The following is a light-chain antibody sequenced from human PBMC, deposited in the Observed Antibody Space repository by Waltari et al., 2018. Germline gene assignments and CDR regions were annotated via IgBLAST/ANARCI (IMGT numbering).Light chain of an antibody. CDR2: GKN. J-gene: IGLJ3*02. CDR3: YSRDTSGNRL. V-gene: IGLV3-19*01. CDR1: SLRDYY. Sequence: SSELTQDTAVSVALGQTVRITCQGDSLRDYYESWYQQKPGQAPRLVIYGKNNRPSGIPDRFSGSSSGNTASLTITGTQAEDEADYYCYSRDTSGNRLFGGGTKLTVL.